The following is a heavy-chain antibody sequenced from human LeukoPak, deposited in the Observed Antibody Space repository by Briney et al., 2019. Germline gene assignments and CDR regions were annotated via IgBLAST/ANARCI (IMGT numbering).Heavy chain of an antibody. J-gene: IGHJ5*02. D-gene: IGHD4-11*01. CDR3: ARDPRGGYSNLYP. Sequence: GASVKVSCKASGYTFTTYAMNWVRRAPGQGLEWMGWINTNTGNPTYAQGFTGRFVFSLDTSVNTAYLQISSLKTEDTAVYYCARDPRGGYSNLYPWGQGTLVTVSS. CDR1: GYTFTTYA. V-gene: IGHV7-4-1*02. CDR2: INTNTGNP.